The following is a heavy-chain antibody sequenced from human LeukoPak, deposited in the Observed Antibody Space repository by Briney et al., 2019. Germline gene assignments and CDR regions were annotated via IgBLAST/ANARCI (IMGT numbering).Heavy chain of an antibody. CDR1: VFTFSSQG. CDR3: ARGPPYYDILTGPLGGVDY. V-gene: IGHV3-30*02. J-gene: IGHJ4*02. CDR2: IRYDGSNK. D-gene: IGHD3-9*01. Sequence: GGSLRLSCAPSVFTFSSQGMHWVRQAPGKGLEWVAFIRYDGSNKYYTDSVKGRFTISRDNSKNTLYLQMNSLRAEDRAVYCCARGPPYYDILTGPLGGVDYWGQGTLVTVSS.